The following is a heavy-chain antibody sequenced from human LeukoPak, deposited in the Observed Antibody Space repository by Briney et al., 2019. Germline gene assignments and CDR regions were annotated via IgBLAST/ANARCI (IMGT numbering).Heavy chain of an antibody. CDR2: ISYDGSNK. V-gene: IGHV3-30-3*01. CDR3: ARSPTGVVVVAATPFDY. D-gene: IGHD2-15*01. Sequence: PGRSLRLSCAASGFTFSSYAMHWVRQAPGKGLEWVAVISYDGSNKYYADSVKGRFTISRDNSKNTLYLQMNSLRAEDTAVYYCARSPTGVVVVAATPFDYWGQGTLVTVSS. CDR1: GFTFSSYA. J-gene: IGHJ4*02.